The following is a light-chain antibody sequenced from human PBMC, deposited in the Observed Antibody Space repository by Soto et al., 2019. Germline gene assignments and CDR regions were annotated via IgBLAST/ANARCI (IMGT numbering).Light chain of an antibody. V-gene: IGLV6-57*01. J-gene: IGLJ3*02. CDR1: SGSIASNY. CDR2: EDN. CDR3: QSYDSRTVV. Sequence: NFMLTQPHSVSESPGKTVTISCTRSSGSIASNYVQWYQQRPGSSPTTVIYEDNQRPSGVPDRFSGSIDSSSNSASLTISGLLSEDEADYYCQSYDSRTVVFGGGTKLTVL.